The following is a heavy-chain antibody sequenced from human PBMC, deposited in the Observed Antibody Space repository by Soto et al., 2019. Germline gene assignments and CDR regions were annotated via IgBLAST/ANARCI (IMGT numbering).Heavy chain of an antibody. CDR3: ARDTVAGRGENY. CDR2: IIPILGIA. CDR1: GGTFSSYT. Sequence: QVQLVQSVAEVKKPGSSVKVSCKASGGTFSSYTISWVRQAPGQGLEWMGRIIPILGIANYAQKFQGRVTITADKSTRTAYMELSSLRSEDTAVYYCARDTVAGRGENYWGQGTMVTVSS. J-gene: IGHJ4*02. V-gene: IGHV1-69*08. D-gene: IGHD6-19*01.